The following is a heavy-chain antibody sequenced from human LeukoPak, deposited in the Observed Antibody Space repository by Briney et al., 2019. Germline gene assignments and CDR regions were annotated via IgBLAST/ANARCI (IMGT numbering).Heavy chain of an antibody. V-gene: IGHV4-39*01. D-gene: IGHD2-21*02. CDR2: IYYSGST. CDR1: GGSISSSSYY. CDR3: ARVGGIVVVTEPGYFDY. Sequence: SETLSLTCTVSGGSISSSSYYWGWIRQPPGKGLEWIGSIYYSGSTYYNPSLKSRVTISVDTSKNQFSLKLSSVTAADTAVYYCARVGGIVVVTEPGYFDYWGQGTLVTVSS. J-gene: IGHJ4*02.